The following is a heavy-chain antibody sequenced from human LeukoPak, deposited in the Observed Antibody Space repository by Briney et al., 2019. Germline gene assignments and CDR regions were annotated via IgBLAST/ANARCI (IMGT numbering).Heavy chain of an antibody. CDR1: GFTFSSYS. CDR2: ISSSSSYI. D-gene: IGHD6-13*01. J-gene: IGHJ4*02. V-gene: IGHV3-21*01. Sequence: GGNLRLSSAASGFTFSSYSMNWVRRAPGKGLEWVSSISSSSSYIYYADSVKGRFTISRDNAKNSLYLQMNSLRAEDTAVYYCARDPRELGTFDYWGQGTLVTVSS. CDR3: ARDPRELGTFDY.